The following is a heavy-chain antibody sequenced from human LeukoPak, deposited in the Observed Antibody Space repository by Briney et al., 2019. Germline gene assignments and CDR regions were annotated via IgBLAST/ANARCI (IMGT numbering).Heavy chain of an antibody. CDR3: AKEGHGDLEYYFDY. V-gene: IGHV3-23*01. CDR2: ISGSGGST. Sequence: GSLRLSCAASGFPFSSYAMSWVRQAPGKGLEWVSAISGSGGSTYYADSVKGRFTISRDNSKNTLHLQMNSLRAEDTAVYYCAKEGHGDLEYYFDYWGQGTLVTVSS. J-gene: IGHJ4*02. CDR1: GFPFSSYA. D-gene: IGHD2-21*01.